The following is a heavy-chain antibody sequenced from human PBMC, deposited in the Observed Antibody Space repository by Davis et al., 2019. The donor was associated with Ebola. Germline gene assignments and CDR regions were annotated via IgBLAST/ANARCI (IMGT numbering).Heavy chain of an antibody. V-gene: IGHV3-7*03. CDR2: IKPDGTFR. D-gene: IGHD2-2*01. J-gene: IGHJ4*02. Sequence: GESLKISCAASGVMFSSHWMSWVRQAPGKGLEWVANIKPDGTFRDYLAAVRGRFTISRDNAQNSLDLQMNTLRAEDTAVYFCAKHGTPTAIGGQGTLVTVSS. CDR3: AKHGTPTAI. CDR1: GVMFSSHW.